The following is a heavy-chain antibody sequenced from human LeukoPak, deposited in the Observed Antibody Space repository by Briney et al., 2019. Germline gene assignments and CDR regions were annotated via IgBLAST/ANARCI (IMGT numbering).Heavy chain of an antibody. D-gene: IGHD6-25*01. Sequence: SETLSLTCAVYGGSFSGYYWSWIRQPPGKGLEWIGEINHSGSTNYNPPLKSRVTISVDTSKNQFSLKLSSVTAADTAVYYCARVGVSSADIWGQGTLVTVSS. J-gene: IGHJ1*01. V-gene: IGHV4-34*01. CDR1: GGSFSGYY. CDR2: INHSGST. CDR3: ARVGVSSADI.